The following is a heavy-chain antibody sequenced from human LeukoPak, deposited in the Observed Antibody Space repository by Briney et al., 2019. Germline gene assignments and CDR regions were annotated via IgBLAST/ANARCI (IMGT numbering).Heavy chain of an antibody. V-gene: IGHV2-70*01. CDR2: IDWDDDK. J-gene: IGHJ3*02. D-gene: IGHD6-19*01. CDR1: VFSLSTSGMC. Sequence: SGPTLVNSPQTLTLSPTLSVFSLSTSGMCVSWIRQPPGKALEWLALIDWDDDKYYSTSLKTRLTISKDTSKNQVVLTMTNMDPVDTATYYCARIRQCSSDWSAIDIWGQGTMVTVSS. CDR3: ARIRQCSSDWSAIDI.